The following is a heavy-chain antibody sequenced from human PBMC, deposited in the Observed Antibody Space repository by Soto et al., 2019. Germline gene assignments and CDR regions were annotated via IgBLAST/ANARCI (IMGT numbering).Heavy chain of an antibody. Sequence: PQTLSLTCTVSGGSLSSSYWGGIRQPPGKELEWIGYIHYSESSNYNPSLKSLVTMSVDTSKKQFSLKLTSVTAAEPAFYFFVRVRENDILTGPWLAVWGQGTTLT. D-gene: IGHD3-9*01. CDR2: IHYSESS. CDR3: VRVRENDILTGPWLAV. CDR1: GGSLSSSY. J-gene: IGHJ6*02. V-gene: IGHV4-59*01.